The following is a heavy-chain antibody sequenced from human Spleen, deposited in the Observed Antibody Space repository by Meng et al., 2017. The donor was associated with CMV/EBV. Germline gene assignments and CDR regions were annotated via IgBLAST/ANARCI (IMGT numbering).Heavy chain of an antibody. J-gene: IGHJ4*02. CDR2: VYHSGST. CDR1: GYSISSGYY. CDR3: ARDLGGGYSGFDIRNPLDF. D-gene: IGHD5-12*01. Sequence: SETLSLTCIVSGYSISSGYYWGWIRQPPGKGLEWIATVYHSGSTYYNPSLKSRVTISVDTSKNQFSLKLSSVTAADTAVYYCARDLGGGYSGFDIRNPLDFWGQGTLVTVSS. V-gene: IGHV4-38-2*02.